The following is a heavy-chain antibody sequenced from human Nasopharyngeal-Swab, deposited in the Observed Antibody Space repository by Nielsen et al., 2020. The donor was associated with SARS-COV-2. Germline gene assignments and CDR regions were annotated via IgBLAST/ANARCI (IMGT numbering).Heavy chain of an antibody. Sequence: GESLKISCTASGFTFSSYWMSWVRQAPGKGLEWVANIKQDGSEKYYVDSVKGRFTISRDNAKNSLYLQMNSLRAKDTAVYYCAKVDRWGSYLFDYWGQGTLVTVSS. CDR2: IKQDGSEK. J-gene: IGHJ4*02. D-gene: IGHD1-26*01. V-gene: IGHV3-7*01. CDR1: GFTFSSYW. CDR3: AKVDRWGSYLFDY.